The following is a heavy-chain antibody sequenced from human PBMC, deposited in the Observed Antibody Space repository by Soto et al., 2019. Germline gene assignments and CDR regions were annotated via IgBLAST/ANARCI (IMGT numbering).Heavy chain of an antibody. J-gene: IGHJ6*02. CDR3: AKVRGTIFGVVYYYYGMDV. CDR2: ISGSGGST. D-gene: IGHD3-3*01. CDR1: GFTFSSYA. V-gene: IGHV3-23*01. Sequence: PGGSLRLSCAASGFTFSSYAMSWVRQAPGKGLEWVSAISGSGGSTYYADSVKGRFTISRDNSKNTLYLQMNSLRAEDTAVYYCAKVRGTIFGVVYYYYGMDVWGQGTTVTVSS.